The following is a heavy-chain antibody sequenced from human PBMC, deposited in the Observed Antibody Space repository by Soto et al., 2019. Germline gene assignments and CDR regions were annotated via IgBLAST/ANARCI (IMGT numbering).Heavy chain of an antibody. D-gene: IGHD1-26*01. CDR1: GFTFSSYA. J-gene: IGHJ4*02. CDR2: ISYDGSNK. Sequence: GGSLRLSCAASGFTFSSYAMHWVRQAPGKGLEWVAVISYDGSNKYYADSVKGRFTISRDNSKNTLYLQMNSLRAEDTAVYYCARDPEWELLIKGLFDYWGQGTLVTVSS. V-gene: IGHV3-30-3*01. CDR3: ARDPEWELLIKGLFDY.